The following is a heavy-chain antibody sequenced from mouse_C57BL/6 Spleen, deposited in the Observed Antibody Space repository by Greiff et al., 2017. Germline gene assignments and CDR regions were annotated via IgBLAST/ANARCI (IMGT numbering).Heavy chain of an antibody. CDR1: YTFTSYW. CDR3: ARRSSGSLFAY. D-gene: IGHD3-2*02. CDR2: INPSNGGT. J-gene: IGHJ3*01. Sequence: VQLQQPGTELVKPGASVYTFTSYWMHWVKPRPGPGLEWIGNINPSNGGTNYNEKFKSKATLTVDKSSSTAYMQLSSLTSEDSAVYYCARRSSGSLFAYRAQGTLVTVPA. V-gene: IGHV1-53*01.